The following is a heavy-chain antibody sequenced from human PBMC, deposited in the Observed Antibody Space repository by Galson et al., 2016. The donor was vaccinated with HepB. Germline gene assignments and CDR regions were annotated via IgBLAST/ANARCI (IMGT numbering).Heavy chain of an antibody. V-gene: IGHV1-46*01. CDR3: ARGHGGSFDY. D-gene: IGHD3-16*01. CDR1: GYSFTTYY. CDR2: INPSGGTT. J-gene: IGHJ4*02. Sequence: SVKVSCKASGYSFTTYYMHWVRQAPGQGLEWMGIINPSGGTTNYAQNFQGRVTMTRDTSTSTVYMELRSLRSEDTAVYYCARGHGGSFDYWGQGTLVTVSS.